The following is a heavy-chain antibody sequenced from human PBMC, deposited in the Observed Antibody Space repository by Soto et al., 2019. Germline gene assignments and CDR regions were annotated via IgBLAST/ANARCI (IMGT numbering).Heavy chain of an antibody. D-gene: IGHD2-21*02. CDR3: ARRYGDPSSSTGFDY. Sequence: QVQLVQSGAEVKEPGSSVRVSCKASGGTFSNYSITWVRQAPGQGLEWMGGILPVFGVARYPQKFQGRVTITADGATSTAYMELSSLRSDDTAVYYCARRYGDPSSSTGFDYWGQGTLVSVSS. CDR2: ILPVFGVA. V-gene: IGHV1-69*01. J-gene: IGHJ4*02. CDR1: GGTFSNYS.